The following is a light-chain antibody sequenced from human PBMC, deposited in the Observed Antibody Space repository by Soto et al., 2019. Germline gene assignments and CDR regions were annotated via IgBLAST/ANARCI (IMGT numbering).Light chain of an antibody. CDR3: EAWDERLMGV. Sequence: QSALTQPPSVSGTPGQTVTITCSGSSTNIGSSSVKWYQQFPGAAPKLLIYSNALRPSGIPNRFSGSKSGNSASLAISGLQPEDEADYYCEAWDERLMGVFGPETK. CDR1: STNIGSSS. J-gene: IGLJ1*01. CDR2: SNA. V-gene: IGLV1-44*01.